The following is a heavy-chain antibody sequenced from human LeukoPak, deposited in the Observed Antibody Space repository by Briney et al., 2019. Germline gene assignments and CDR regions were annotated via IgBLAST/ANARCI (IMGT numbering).Heavy chain of an antibody. J-gene: IGHJ3*02. Sequence: GGSLRLSCAASGFTFSSYGMSWVRQAPGKGLEWVSAISGSGGRTYYADSVKGRFTISRDNSKNTLYLQMNSLRAEDTAKYYCAKVITMIVVVIGAFDIWGQGTMVTVSS. CDR1: GFTFSSYG. CDR2: ISGSGGRT. V-gene: IGHV3-23*01. D-gene: IGHD3-22*01. CDR3: AKVITMIVVVIGAFDI.